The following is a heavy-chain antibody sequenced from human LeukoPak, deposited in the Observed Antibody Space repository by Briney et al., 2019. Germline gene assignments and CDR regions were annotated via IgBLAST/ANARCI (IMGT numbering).Heavy chain of an antibody. CDR2: IYTSGST. J-gene: IGHJ4*02. Sequence: SETLSLTCTVSGGSISSYYWSWIRQPAGKGLEWIGRIYTSGSTNYNPSLKSRVTISVDTSKNQFSLKLSSVTAADTAVYYCAREGGYCGGDCYSGLDYWGQGTLVTVSS. CDR1: GGSISSYY. D-gene: IGHD2-21*02. V-gene: IGHV4-4*07. CDR3: AREGGYCGGDCYSGLDY.